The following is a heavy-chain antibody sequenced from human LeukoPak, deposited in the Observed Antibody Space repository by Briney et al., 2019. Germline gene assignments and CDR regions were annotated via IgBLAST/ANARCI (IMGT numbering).Heavy chain of an antibody. Sequence: SETLSLTCTVSGYSISSGYYWSWIRQPAGKGLEWIGRIYTSGSTNYNPSLKSRVTMSVDTSKNQFSLKLSSVTAADTAVYYCARDDYYGSGVYYMDVWGKGTTVTISS. J-gene: IGHJ6*03. D-gene: IGHD3-10*01. V-gene: IGHV4-4*07. CDR1: GYSISSGYY. CDR2: IYTSGST. CDR3: ARDDYYGSGVYYMDV.